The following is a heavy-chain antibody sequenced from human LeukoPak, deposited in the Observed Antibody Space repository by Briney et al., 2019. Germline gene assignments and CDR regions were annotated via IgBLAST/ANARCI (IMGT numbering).Heavy chain of an antibody. CDR3: ARDSAAAGGVSFDY. V-gene: IGHV1-2*02. D-gene: IGHD6-13*01. CDR2: INLNSGGT. Sequence: ASVKLSCKASGSTFIGYYMHWVRHAPGQGLEWMGRINLNSGGTKYAQKFQGRVTMTRDTSITTAYMELSRLRSDDTAVYYCARDSAAAGGVSFDYWGQGTLATVSS. CDR1: GSTFIGYY. J-gene: IGHJ4*02.